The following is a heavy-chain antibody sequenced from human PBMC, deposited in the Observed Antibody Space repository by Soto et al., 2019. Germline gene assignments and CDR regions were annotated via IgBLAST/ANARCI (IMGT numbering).Heavy chain of an antibody. CDR3: ARRYGDCFDY. J-gene: IGHJ4*02. Sequence: SETLSLTCAVYGGSFSGYYWSWICQPPGKGLEWIGEINHSGSTNYNPSLKSRVTISVDTSKNQFSLKLSSVTAADTAVYCCARRYGDCFDYWGQGTLVTSP. D-gene: IGHD4-17*01. CDR2: INHSGST. V-gene: IGHV4-34*01. CDR1: GGSFSGYY.